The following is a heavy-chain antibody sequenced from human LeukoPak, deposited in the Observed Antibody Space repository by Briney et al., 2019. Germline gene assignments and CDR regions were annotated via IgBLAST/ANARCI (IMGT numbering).Heavy chain of an antibody. CDR2: IYYSGST. Sequence: NPSETLSLTCTVSGGSISSHYWSWIRQPPGKGLEWIGYIYYSGSTNYNPSLKSRVTISVDTSKNQFSPKLSSVTAADTAVYYCARTRITSRTSCYDYWGQGTLVTVSS. D-gene: IGHD2-2*01. CDR1: GGSISSHY. CDR3: ARTRITSRTSCYDY. V-gene: IGHV4-59*11. J-gene: IGHJ4*02.